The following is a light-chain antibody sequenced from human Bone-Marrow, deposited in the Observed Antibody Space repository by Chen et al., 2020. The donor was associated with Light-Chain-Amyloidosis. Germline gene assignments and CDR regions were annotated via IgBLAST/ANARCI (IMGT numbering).Light chain of an antibody. Sequence: SYVLTQPSSVSVAPGQTATIACGGNNIGSTSVHWYQQTPGQAPLLVVYDDSDRPSGIPERLSGSNSENTATLTISRVEAGDEADYYCQVWYRSSDRPVFRGGTKLPVL. J-gene: IGLJ3*02. V-gene: IGLV3-21*02. CDR2: DDS. CDR1: NIGSTS. CDR3: QVWYRSSDRPV.